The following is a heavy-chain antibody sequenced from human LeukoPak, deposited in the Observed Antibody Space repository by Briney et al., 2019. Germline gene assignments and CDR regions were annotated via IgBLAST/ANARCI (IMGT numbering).Heavy chain of an antibody. J-gene: IGHJ3*02. CDR2: LYYSGST. CDR1: GGPISSYY. V-gene: IGHV4-59*07. D-gene: IGHD3-22*01. Sequence: SDTLSLICTVSGGPISSYYWSWIRQPPGKGLEGIGYLYYSGSTNYNPSLKSRVTISVDTFKNQFSLKLSSVTAADTAVYYCARGTRRRYYDSSGYHLGAFDIWGQGTMVTVSS. CDR3: ARGTRRRYYDSSGYHLGAFDI.